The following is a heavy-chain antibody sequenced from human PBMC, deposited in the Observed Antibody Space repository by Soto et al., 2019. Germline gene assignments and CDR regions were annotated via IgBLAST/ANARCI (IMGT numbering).Heavy chain of an antibody. CDR2: IYYSGST. V-gene: IGHV4-59*01. J-gene: IGHJ3*02. CDR1: GGSISSYY. CDR3: ARDGLDLSIWGAFDI. Sequence: SETLPLTCTVSGGSISSYYWSWIRQPTGKGLEWIGYIYYSGSTNYNPSLKSRVTISVDTSKNQFSLKLSSVTAADTAVYYCARDGLDLSIWGAFDIWGQGTMVTVSS. D-gene: IGHD3-16*01.